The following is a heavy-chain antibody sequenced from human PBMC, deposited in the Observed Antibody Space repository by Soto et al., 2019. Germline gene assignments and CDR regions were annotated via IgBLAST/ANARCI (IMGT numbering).Heavy chain of an antibody. J-gene: IGHJ4*02. D-gene: IGHD6-19*01. CDR3: ARRSRSATGWYFFDY. CDR1: GDSVSSNSAA. Sequence: SQTLSLTCAISGDSVSSNSAAWNWIRQSPSRGLEWLGRTYYRSKWYNDYAVPVKSRITINPDTSKNQFSLQLNSLTAADTAVYYCARRSRSATGWYFFDYWGQGTLVTVSS. CDR2: TYYRSKWYN. V-gene: IGHV6-1*01.